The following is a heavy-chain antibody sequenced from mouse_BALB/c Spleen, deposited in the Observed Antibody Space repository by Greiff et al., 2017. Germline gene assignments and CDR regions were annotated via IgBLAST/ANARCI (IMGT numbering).Heavy chain of an antibody. Sequence: EVQLQQSGAELVRSGASVKLSCTASGFNIKDTYMHWVKQRPEQGLEWIGRIDPANGNTKYDPKFQGKATITADTSSNTAYLQLSSLTSEDTAVYYCARMDGNYGYFDVWGAGTTVTVSS. J-gene: IGHJ1*01. CDR2: IDPANGNT. V-gene: IGHV14-3*02. D-gene: IGHD2-1*01. CDR3: ARMDGNYGYFDV. CDR1: GFNIKDTY.